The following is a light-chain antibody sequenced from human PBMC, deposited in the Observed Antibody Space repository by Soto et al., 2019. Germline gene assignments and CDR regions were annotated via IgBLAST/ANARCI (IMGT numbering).Light chain of an antibody. V-gene: IGLV1-47*02. CDR3: AAWDDALSGYV. J-gene: IGLJ1*01. Sequence: QSVLTQSPSASGTPGQRFTISCSGSILNIGSNPVFLYQHLPGAAPKLLISSSSQRPSGVPDRFSGSKSGTSASLDIRGLRSEDEADYYCAAWDDALSGYVFGAGTKVTVL. CDR2: SSS. CDR1: ILNIGSNP.